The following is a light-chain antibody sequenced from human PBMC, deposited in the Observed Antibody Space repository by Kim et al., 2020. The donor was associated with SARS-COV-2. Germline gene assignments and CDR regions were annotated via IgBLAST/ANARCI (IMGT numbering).Light chain of an antibody. J-gene: IGLJ2*01. CDR2: RNL. V-gene: IGLV1-47*01. CDR1: SSNIGKNY. Sequence: QRVNISCSGSSSNIGKNYVHWYQQVPGTAPKLLIYRNLQRLSGVPDRFSGFKSGTSASLAISGLRSEDEADYYCSSWDDTLGGHAVFGGGTQLTVL. CDR3: SSWDDTLGGHAV.